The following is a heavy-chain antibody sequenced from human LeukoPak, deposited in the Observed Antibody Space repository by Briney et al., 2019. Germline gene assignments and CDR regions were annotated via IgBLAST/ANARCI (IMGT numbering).Heavy chain of an antibody. J-gene: IGHJ4*02. D-gene: IGHD3-22*01. Sequence: GASVKVSCKASGYTFTSYGISWVRQAPGKGLEWVSAISGSGGSTYYADSVKGRFTISRDNSKNTLYLQMNSLRAEDTAVYYCAKEGDSSGYSHYFDYWGQGTLVTVSS. CDR3: AKEGDSSGYSHYFDY. CDR1: GYTFTSYG. CDR2: ISGSGGST. V-gene: IGHV3-23*01.